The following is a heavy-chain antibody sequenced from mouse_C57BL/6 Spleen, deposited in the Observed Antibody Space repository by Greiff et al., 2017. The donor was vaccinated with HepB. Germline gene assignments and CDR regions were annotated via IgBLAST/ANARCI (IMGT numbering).Heavy chain of an antibody. CDR3: ARAGGTRYFDV. CDR1: GYTFTSYG. V-gene: IGHV1-81*01. J-gene: IGHJ1*03. D-gene: IGHD4-1*01. CDR2: IYPRSGNT. Sequence: VKLMESGAELARPGASVKLSCKASGYTFTSYGISWVKQRTGQGLEWIGEIYPRSGNTYYNEKFKGKATLTADKSSSTAYMELRSLTSEDSAVYFCARAGGTRYFDVWGTGTTVTVSS.